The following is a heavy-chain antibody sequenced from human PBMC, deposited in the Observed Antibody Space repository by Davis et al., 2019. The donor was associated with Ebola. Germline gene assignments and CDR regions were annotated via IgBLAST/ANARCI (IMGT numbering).Heavy chain of an antibody. CDR3: TRGTGTYD. CDR1: GFTFARAW. Sequence: GGSLRLSCAASGFTFARAWMSWVRQAPGKGLERIGRIKSKIDGGTTHYAARVKGRFTISRDDSKNTLYLQMNRLKTEDTALYYCTRGTGTYDWGQGTLVTVST. J-gene: IGHJ4*02. D-gene: IGHD1-26*01. CDR2: IKSKIDGGTT. V-gene: IGHV3-15*06.